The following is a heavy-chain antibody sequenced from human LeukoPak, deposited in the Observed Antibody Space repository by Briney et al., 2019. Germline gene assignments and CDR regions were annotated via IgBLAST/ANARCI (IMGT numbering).Heavy chain of an antibody. V-gene: IGHV1-18*01. Sequence: GASVKVSCKASGYTFTSYGISWVRQAPGQGLEWMGWINNNNGNTNYAQKLQGRVTMTTDTSTTTAYMELRSLRSDDSAVYYCAREEPGDSGSHHFDSWGQGTLVTVSS. D-gene: IGHD1-26*01. CDR3: AREEPGDSGSHHFDS. CDR1: GYTFTSYG. CDR2: INNNNGNT. J-gene: IGHJ4*02.